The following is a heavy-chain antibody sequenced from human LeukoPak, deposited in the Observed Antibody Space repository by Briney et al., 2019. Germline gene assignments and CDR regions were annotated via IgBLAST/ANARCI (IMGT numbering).Heavy chain of an antibody. D-gene: IGHD5-18*01. V-gene: IGHV1-2*02. CDR1: GYTFTGYY. J-gene: IGHJ6*02. CDR3: ASEIHGYYYYGMDV. Sequence: GASVKVSCKASGYTFTGYYMHWVRQAPGQGLEWMGWINPNSGGTNYAQKFQGRVTMTRDTSISTAYMELSRLRSDNTAVYYCASEIHGYYYYGMDVWGQGTTVTVSS. CDR2: INPNSGGT.